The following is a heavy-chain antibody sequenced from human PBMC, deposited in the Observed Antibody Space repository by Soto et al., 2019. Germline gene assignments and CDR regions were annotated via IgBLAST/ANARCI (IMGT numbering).Heavy chain of an antibody. CDR3: AREDLRLEGMDV. V-gene: IGHV4-4*07. CDR1: GGSISGYY. D-gene: IGHD1-1*01. J-gene: IGHJ6*02. CDR2: IYTSGST. Sequence: SEALSLTCTVSGGSISGYYWSWIRQPAGKGLEWIGRIYTSGSTNYNPPLKSRVTMSVDTSKNQFSLKLSSVTAADTAVYYRAREDLRLEGMDVWGQGTTVTVSS.